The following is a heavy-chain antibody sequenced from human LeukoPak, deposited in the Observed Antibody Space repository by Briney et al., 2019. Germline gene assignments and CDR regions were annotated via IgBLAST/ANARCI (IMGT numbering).Heavy chain of an antibody. CDR2: IYSGGDT. CDR3: ATASTRGYTYGYLDY. Sequence: GGSLRLSCAASGFTVSIKYMTWVRQAPGKGRECVSLIYSGGDTYYADSVKGRFTISRDDSKNTLYLQMNSLRTDDTAVYYCATASTRGYTYGYLDYWGQGTLVTVSS. V-gene: IGHV3-66*01. D-gene: IGHD5-18*01. J-gene: IGHJ4*02. CDR1: GFTVSIKY.